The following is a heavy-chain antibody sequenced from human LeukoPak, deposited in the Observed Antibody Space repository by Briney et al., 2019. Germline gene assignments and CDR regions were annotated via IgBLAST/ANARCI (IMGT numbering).Heavy chain of an antibody. D-gene: IGHD3-9*01. CDR3: VGDDILTGYYSGDY. CDR1: GFTFSSSA. V-gene: IGHV3-23*01. CDR2: ISASGGST. Sequence: PGGSLRLSCAASGFTFSSSAMSWVRQVPGKGLEWVSGISASGGSTSYADSVRGRFTISRDNSKNTLYVQMNSLRDEDTAVYYCVGDDILTGYYSGDYWGQGTLVTVSS. J-gene: IGHJ4*02.